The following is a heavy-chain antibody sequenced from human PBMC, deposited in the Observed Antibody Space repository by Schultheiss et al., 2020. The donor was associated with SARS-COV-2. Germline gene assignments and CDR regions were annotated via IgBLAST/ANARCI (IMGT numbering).Heavy chain of an antibody. CDR1: GYSFNSYW. J-gene: IGHJ4*02. CDR3: ARARRGSSGWYYFDY. CDR2: IYPGDSDT. V-gene: IGHV5-51*01. D-gene: IGHD6-19*01. Sequence: GESLKISCKGSGYSFNSYWIGWVRQMPGKGLEWMGIIYPGDSDTRYSPSFQGQVTISADKSISTAYLQWSSLKASDTAMYYCARARRGSSGWYYFDYWGQGTLVTVSS.